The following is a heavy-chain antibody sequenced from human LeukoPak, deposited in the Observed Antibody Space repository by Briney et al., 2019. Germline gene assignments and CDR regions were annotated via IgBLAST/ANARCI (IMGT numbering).Heavy chain of an antibody. V-gene: IGHV3-23*01. CDR2: ISGSGGST. D-gene: IGHD6-19*01. J-gene: IGHJ4*02. CDR1: GFTLSSYA. Sequence: PGGSLTLSCAASGFTLSSYAMSWVRQAPGKGLEWVSAISGSGGSTYYADSVKGRFTISRDKSKNTLYLQMNSLRAEDTAVYYCAKPRSSGWYLELDYWGQGTLVTVSS. CDR3: AKPRSSGWYLELDY.